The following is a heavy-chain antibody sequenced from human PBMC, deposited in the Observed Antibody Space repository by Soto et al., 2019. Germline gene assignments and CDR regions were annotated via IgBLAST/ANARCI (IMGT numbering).Heavy chain of an antibody. CDR2: ISYDGSNK. V-gene: IGHV3-30-3*01. J-gene: IGHJ6*02. CDR1: GFTFSSYA. Sequence: GGSLRLSCAASGFTFSSYAMHWVRQAPGKGLEWVAVISYDGSNKYYADSVQGRFTISRDNSKNTLYLQMNSLRAEDTAVYYCAREIDSSGFQKTNGDYYYYGMDVWGQGTTVTVSS. CDR3: AREIDSSGFQKTNGDYYYYGMDV. D-gene: IGHD3-22*01.